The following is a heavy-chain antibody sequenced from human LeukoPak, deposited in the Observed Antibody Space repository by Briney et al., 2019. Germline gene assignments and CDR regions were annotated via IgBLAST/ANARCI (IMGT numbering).Heavy chain of an antibody. D-gene: IGHD1-26*01. CDR3: ASPPGSYGNYYYGMDV. V-gene: IGHV1-69*13. Sequence: SVKVSCKASGYTFTSYAISWVRQAPGQGLEWMGGIIPIFGTANYAQKFQGRVTITADESTSTAYMELSSLRSEDTAVYYCASPPGSYGNYYYGMDVWGQGTTVTVSS. CDR1: GYTFTSYA. J-gene: IGHJ6*02. CDR2: IIPIFGTA.